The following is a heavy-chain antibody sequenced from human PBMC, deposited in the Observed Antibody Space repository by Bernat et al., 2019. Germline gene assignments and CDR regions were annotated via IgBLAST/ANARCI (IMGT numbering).Heavy chain of an antibody. Sequence: QVQLVQSGAEVKKPGASVKVSCKASGYTFTSYDFNWVRQATGRGLEWMGWMSPNSGNTGYAQKFQGRVTMTGDTSTSTVYMELSSLESEDTAVYYCARVRGDYWGQGTLVTVSS. CDR1: GYTFTSYD. D-gene: IGHD1-26*01. V-gene: IGHV1-8*01. CDR3: ARVRGDY. J-gene: IGHJ4*02. CDR2: MSPNSGNT.